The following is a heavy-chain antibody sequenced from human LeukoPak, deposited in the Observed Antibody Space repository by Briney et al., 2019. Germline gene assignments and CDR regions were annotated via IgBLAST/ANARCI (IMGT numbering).Heavy chain of an antibody. Sequence: SETLSLTCTVSGYSISSGYYWGWIRQPPGKGLEWIGSIYHSGSTYYNPSLKSRVTISVDTSKNQFSLKLSSVTAADTAVYYCARVEMATRFLYYFDYWGQGTLVTVSS. V-gene: IGHV4-38-2*02. CDR1: GYSISSGYY. CDR3: ARVEMATRFLYYFDY. CDR2: IYHSGST. D-gene: IGHD5-24*01. J-gene: IGHJ4*02.